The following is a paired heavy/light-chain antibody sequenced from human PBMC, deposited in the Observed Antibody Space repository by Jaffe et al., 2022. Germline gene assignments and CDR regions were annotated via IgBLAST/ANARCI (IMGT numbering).Light chain of an antibody. CDR2: DVS. V-gene: IGLV2-14*03. J-gene: IGLJ2*01. Sequence: QSALTQPASVSGSPGQSITISCTGTSSDVGGYNYVSWYQQHPGKAPKLMIYDVSNRPSGVSNRFSGSKSGNTASLTISGLQAEDEADYYCSSYTSSSTLEIGGGTKLTVL. CDR3: SSYTSSSTLE. CDR1: SSDVGGYNY.
Heavy chain of an antibody. CDR1: GFTVSSNY. CDR2: IYSGGST. J-gene: IGHJ4*02. Sequence: EVQLVESGGGLVQPGGSLRLSCAASGFTVSSNYMSWVRQAPGKGLEWVSVIYSGGSTYYADSVKGRFTISRDNSKNTLYLQMNSLRAEDTAVYYCARGNTYYYDSSGYYFRPENLYYFDYWGQGTLVTVSS. CDR3: ARGNTYYYDSSGYYFRPENLYYFDY. D-gene: IGHD3-22*01. V-gene: IGHV3-66*02.